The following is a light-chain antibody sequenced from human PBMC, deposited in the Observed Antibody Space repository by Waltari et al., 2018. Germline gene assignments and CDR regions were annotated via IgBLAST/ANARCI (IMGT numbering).Light chain of an antibody. CDR1: SSYVGIYNL. CDR3: CSFAGRGFSVI. V-gene: IGLV2-23*02. Sequence: QSALTQPASVSGSPRQSITLSCPGTSSYVGIYNLFSWYQQHPCEVHKLMIYEVTKRPSGVSDRVSGSKYGNTASLTISGLQAEDEADYFCCSFAGRGFSVIFGGGTKLTVL. CDR2: EVT. J-gene: IGLJ2*01.